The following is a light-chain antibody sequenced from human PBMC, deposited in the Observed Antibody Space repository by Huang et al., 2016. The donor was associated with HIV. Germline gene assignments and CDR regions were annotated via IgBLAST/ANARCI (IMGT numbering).Light chain of an antibody. V-gene: IGKV1-39*01. CDR2: RTS. CDR3: QQSYSTLYS. J-gene: IGKJ2*03. Sequence: DIQMTQSPSSLSASVGDRVTITCRASQSISNYLSWYQQKPGKAPKLLIYRTSSLQSGVQSRFSGSGSETDFTLTISSLQPEDFAVCFCQQSYSTLYSFGQGTKLEIK. CDR1: QSISNY.